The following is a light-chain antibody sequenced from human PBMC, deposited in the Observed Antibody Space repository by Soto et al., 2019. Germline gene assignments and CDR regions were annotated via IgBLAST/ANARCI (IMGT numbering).Light chain of an antibody. Sequence: ETVLTQSPGTLVLSPGDRATLSCRSSQSVGSNALVWFQQKLGQALRLLIYASCTRATVIPDRCSGSGSGTDFTLTISRLEPEDFEVYYCHHPGSVPYTFGQGTKLEIK. J-gene: IGKJ2*01. CDR1: QSVGSNA. CDR3: HHPGSVPYT. CDR2: ASC. V-gene: IGKV3-20*01.